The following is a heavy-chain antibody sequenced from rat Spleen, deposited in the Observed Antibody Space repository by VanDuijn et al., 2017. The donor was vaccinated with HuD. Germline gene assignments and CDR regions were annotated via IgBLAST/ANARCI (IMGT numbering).Heavy chain of an antibody. CDR1: GFTFSDYF. Sequence: EVQLVESDGGLVQPGRSLKLSCAASGFTFSDYFLAWVRQTPTKGLEWVATISYDGSITYYRDSVKGRFTISRDNAKNTLYLQMDSLRSEDTATYYCARKGELWGQGVMVTVSS. J-gene: IGHJ2*01. CDR2: ISYDGSIT. CDR3: ARKGEL. V-gene: IGHV5-29*01. D-gene: IGHD5-1*01.